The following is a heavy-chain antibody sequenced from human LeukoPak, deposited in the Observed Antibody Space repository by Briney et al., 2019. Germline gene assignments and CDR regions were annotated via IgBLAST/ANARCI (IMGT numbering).Heavy chain of an antibody. D-gene: IGHD6-19*01. V-gene: IGHV4-30-4*01. CDR1: GGSISSGDYY. J-gene: IGHJ5*02. CDR2: IYYSGST. CDR3: ARDGPGGSGWYNWFDP. Sequence: PSQTLSLTCTVSGGSISSGDYYWSWIRQPPGKGLEWIGYIYYSGSTYYNPSLKSRVTISVDTSKNQFSQKLSSVTAAGTAVYYCARDGPGGSGWYNWFDPWGQGTLVTVSS.